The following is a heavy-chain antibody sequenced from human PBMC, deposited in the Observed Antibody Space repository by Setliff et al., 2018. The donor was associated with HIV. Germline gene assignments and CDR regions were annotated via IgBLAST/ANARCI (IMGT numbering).Heavy chain of an antibody. V-gene: IGHV1-2*02. CDR3: ATSTSRFFWNGFYQGGFGSRNSHSFEN. D-gene: IGHD3-3*01. CDR1: GYTFTASY. CDR2: MHPNSGAT. Sequence: GASVKVSCKTSGYTFTASYLHWVRQAPGQGLQWMGWMHPNSGATKYAQKFRDRVTLTGDTSISTAYMEVSSLRSDDTAVYYCATSTSRFFWNGFYQGGFGSRNSHSFENWGQGTLVTVSS. J-gene: IGHJ4*02.